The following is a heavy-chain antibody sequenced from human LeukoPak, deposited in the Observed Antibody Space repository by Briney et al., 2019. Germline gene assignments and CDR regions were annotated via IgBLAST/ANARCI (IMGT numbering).Heavy chain of an antibody. CDR1: GFTFSSYA. CDR3: AKDRSNYGDPLYYFDY. V-gene: IGHV3-23*01. D-gene: IGHD4-17*01. J-gene: IGHJ4*02. CDR2: ISGSGGNT. Sequence: PGGSLRLSCAASGFTFSSYAMSWVRQAPGKGLEWVSAISGSGGNTYYADSVKGRFTISRDNSKNTLYLQMNSLRAEDTAVYYCAKDRSNYGDPLYYFDYWGQGTLVTVSS.